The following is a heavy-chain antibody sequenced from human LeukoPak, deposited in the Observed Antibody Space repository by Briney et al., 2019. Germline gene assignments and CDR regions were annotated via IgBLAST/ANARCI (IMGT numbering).Heavy chain of an antibody. Sequence: PGGSLRLSCAASGFTFSDYYMSWIRQAPGKGLEWVSYISSGSSYTNYADSVKGRFTISRDNAKNSLYLQMNSLRAEDTAVYYCARVVGEGHPDYWGQGTLVTVSS. CDR2: ISSGSSYT. CDR3: ARVVGEGHPDY. J-gene: IGHJ4*02. D-gene: IGHD2-2*01. V-gene: IGHV3-11*06. CDR1: GFTFSDYY.